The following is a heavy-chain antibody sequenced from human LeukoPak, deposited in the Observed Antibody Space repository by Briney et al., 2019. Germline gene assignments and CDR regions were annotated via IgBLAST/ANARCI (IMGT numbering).Heavy chain of an antibody. CDR1: GYTFTDYY. Sequence: ASVKVSCKTSGYTFTDYYIHWVRQAPRQGPEWMGWINPNSGGTNYAQNLQGRVTMTRDTSISTAYMELSRLRSDDTAVYYRARQCTNGVCPAGGAFDIWGQGTMVTVSS. J-gene: IGHJ3*02. V-gene: IGHV1-2*02. D-gene: IGHD2-8*01. CDR2: INPNSGGT. CDR3: ARQCTNGVCPAGGAFDI.